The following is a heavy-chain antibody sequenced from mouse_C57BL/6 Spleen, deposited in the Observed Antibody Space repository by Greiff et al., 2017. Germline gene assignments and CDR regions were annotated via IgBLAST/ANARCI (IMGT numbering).Heavy chain of an antibody. V-gene: IGHV5-9*01. J-gene: IGHJ2*01. CDR2: ISGGGGNT. Sequence: EVQVVESGGGLVKPGGSLKLSCAASGFTFSSYTMSWVRQTPEKRLEWVATISGGGGNTYYPDSVKGRFTIFRDNAKNTLYLQMSSLRSEDTALYYCARWDGYYVHYFDYWGQGTTRTVSS. CDR3: ARWDGYYVHYFDY. D-gene: IGHD2-3*01. CDR1: GFTFSSYT.